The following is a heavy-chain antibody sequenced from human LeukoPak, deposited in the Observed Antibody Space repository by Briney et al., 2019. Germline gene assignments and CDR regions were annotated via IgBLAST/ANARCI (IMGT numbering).Heavy chain of an antibody. CDR1: GLTVSSSY. CDR3: ARNILFAFDI. V-gene: IGHV3-53*01. CDR2: IYNDGST. J-gene: IGHJ3*02. Sequence: GGSLRLSCAASGLTVSSSYMSWVRQAPGKGLEWVSIIYNDGSTYYADSMKGRFTISRDNSKNPLYLQVNSLRVEDTAIYYCARNILFAFDIWGEGTMVTVSS.